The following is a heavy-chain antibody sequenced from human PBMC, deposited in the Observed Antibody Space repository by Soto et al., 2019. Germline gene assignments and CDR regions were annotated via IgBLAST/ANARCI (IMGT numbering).Heavy chain of an antibody. CDR2: ISSDGNHK. CDR3: TRWAQTLVEY. V-gene: IGHV3-30*09. CDR1: GFSVSAYT. Sequence: QVQLVESGGGVVQPGRSLRLSCAASGFSVSAYTVHWVRQAPGKGLEWVAVISSDGNHKYYTDSVKGRFAISRDTSTNTVVLQMNSLGPEDTAVYYCTRWAQTLVEYWGQGTLGTVSS. J-gene: IGHJ4*02.